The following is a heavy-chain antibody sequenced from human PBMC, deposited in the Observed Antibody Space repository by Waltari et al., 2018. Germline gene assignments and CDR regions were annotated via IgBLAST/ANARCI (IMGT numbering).Heavy chain of an antibody. Sequence: EMQLVESGGGLIQPGGSLKLSCAASGFSVSSNSMTWVRQAPGKGLVWLSLIYGPGFGGTDTHYADSVKGRFTISRDNSKNTLYLQMNTLRADDTAMYYCARQMTPHYFDYWGQGALVTVSS. J-gene: IGHJ4*02. V-gene: IGHV3-53*01. CDR3: ARQMTPHYFDY. D-gene: IGHD2-15*01. CDR1: GFSVSSNS. CDR2: IYGPGFGGTDT.